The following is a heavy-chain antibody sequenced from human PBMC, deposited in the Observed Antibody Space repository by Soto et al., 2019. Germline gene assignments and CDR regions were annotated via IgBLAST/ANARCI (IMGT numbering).Heavy chain of an antibody. V-gene: IGHV3-23*01. J-gene: IGHJ4*02. D-gene: IGHD6-13*01. Sequence: GGPLRLSCAASGLTFSGSAMSWVRQAPGKGLEWVSSISDTGASTYYADSVQGRFTVSRDNSKDTFFLEMNSLRAEDTAVYFCAKIRSIAAAFSDYWGQGTLVTVSS. CDR1: GLTFSGSA. CDR3: AKIRSIAAAFSDY. CDR2: ISDTGAST.